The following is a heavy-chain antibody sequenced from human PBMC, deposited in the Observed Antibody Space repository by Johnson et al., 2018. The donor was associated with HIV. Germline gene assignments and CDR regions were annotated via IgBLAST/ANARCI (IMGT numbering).Heavy chain of an antibody. J-gene: IGHJ3*01. V-gene: IGHV3-64*01. CDR3: ARGAGYFDV. CDR2: ISSNGGSP. D-gene: IGHD2-15*01. CDR1: GFIFSSYA. Sequence: VQLVESGGGLVQPGGSLRLSCAASGFIFSSYAMHWVRQGPGKRLEFVSAISSNGGSPYSANSVKGIFTISRDNSKNTLYLQMGSLRTEDMAVYYCARGAGYFDVWGARDDGHRLF.